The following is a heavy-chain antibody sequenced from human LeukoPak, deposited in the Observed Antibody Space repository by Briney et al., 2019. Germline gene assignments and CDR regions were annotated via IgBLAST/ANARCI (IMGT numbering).Heavy chain of an antibody. V-gene: IGHV4-61*02. CDR3: ARIHQDDEWFFDY. Sequence: SETLSLTCTVSGGSISSGSYYWSWIRQPAGKGLEWIGRIYTSGSTNYNPSLKSRVTISVDTSKNQFSLKLSSVTAADTAVYYCARIHQDDEWFFDYWGQGTLVTVSS. CDR2: IYTSGST. CDR1: GGSISSGSYY. J-gene: IGHJ4*02. D-gene: IGHD3-3*01.